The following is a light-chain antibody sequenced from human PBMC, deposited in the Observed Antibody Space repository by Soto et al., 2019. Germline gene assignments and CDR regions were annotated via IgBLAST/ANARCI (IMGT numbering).Light chain of an antibody. Sequence: EIVMTQSPATLSVSPGERATLSCRASQSVNSNLAWYQQKPGQAPRLLIYGASTRASGISARFSGSGSGTDFTVTISSLQSEDFAVYYCQQYNNWPLGVGGGTKVDIK. V-gene: IGKV3-15*01. J-gene: IGKJ4*01. CDR1: QSVNSN. CDR3: QQYNNWPLG. CDR2: GAS.